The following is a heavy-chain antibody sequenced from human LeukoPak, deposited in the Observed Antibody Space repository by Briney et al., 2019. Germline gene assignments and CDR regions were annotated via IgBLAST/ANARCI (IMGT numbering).Heavy chain of an antibody. CDR3: ASRPAGTTWYGVFDY. CDR2: VFNGGST. Sequence: SSETLSLTCSVSGASINSHYWSWIRQSPGKGLEWIGYVFNGGSTNYNPSLKSRVTMSLDTSRDQFSLRLTSVTAADTAIYYCASRPAGTTWYGVFDYWSQGTLVSVSS. V-gene: IGHV4-59*11. D-gene: IGHD6-13*01. J-gene: IGHJ4*02. CDR1: GASINSHY.